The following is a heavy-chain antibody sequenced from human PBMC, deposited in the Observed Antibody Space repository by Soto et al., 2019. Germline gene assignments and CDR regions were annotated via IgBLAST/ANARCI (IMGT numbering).Heavy chain of an antibody. CDR1: GGSFSGYY. CDR3: ATFPPEGRTATPRGDDAFDL. V-gene: IGHV4-34*02. CDR2: INLSGSP. D-gene: IGHD3-10*01. Sequence: QLHLEQRGAGLLKPSETLSLICDMYGGSFSGYYWGWVRQAPGKGLEWIVDINLSGSPNYNPSLQSRVSVSLDSSKTHFSLKLSSVTAADTAVYYCATFPPEGRTATPRGDDAFDLWGQGTLVTVSS. J-gene: IGHJ3*01.